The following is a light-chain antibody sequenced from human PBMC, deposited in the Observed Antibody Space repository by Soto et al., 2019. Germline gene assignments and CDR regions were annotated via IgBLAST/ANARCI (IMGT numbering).Light chain of an antibody. CDR2: GAS. CDR3: QQYGSSPRT. CDR1: QSVSTSY. Sequence: EIVLTQSPGTLSLSPGERATLSCRASQSVSTSYLAWYQQKPGQAPRLLIYGASTRAFGIPARFSGSGSGTDFTLTISRLEPEDFAVYYCQQYGSSPRTFGQGTKVEIK. V-gene: IGKV3-20*01. J-gene: IGKJ1*01.